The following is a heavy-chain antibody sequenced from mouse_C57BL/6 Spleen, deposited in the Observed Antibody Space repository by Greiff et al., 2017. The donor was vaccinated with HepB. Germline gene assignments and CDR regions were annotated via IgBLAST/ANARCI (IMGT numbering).Heavy chain of an antibody. D-gene: IGHD2-4*01. CDR3: ARWVYYDYDAAYNFDY. CDR1: GYAFTNYL. J-gene: IGHJ2*01. Sequence: VQLQQSGAELVRPGTSVKVSCKASGYAFTNYLIEWVKQRPGQGLEWIGVINPGSGGTNYNEKFKGKATLTADKSSSTAYMQLSSLTSEDSAVYFCARWVYYDYDAAYNFDYWGQGTTLTVSS. V-gene: IGHV1-54*01. CDR2: INPGSGGT.